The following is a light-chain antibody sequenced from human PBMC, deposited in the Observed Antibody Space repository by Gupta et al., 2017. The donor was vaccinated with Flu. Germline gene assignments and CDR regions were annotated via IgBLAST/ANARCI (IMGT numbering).Light chain of an antibody. J-gene: IGKJ1*01. CDR3: QQSYRTPT. CDR1: QTVYRY. CDR2: GAS. V-gene: IGKV1-39*01. Sequence: DIQMTQSPSSLSASVGDRVTITCRASQTVYRYLNWYQQEPGKAPRLLIYGASGWHKGVPSSFSGVGSGTDFSLIISRRQPEDFVTYCCQQSYRTPTFGQGTKVEMK.